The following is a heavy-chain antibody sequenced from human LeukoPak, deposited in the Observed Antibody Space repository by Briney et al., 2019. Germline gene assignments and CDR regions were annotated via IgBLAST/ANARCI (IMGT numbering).Heavy chain of an antibody. CDR3: ARDPHAQQLDDFDY. J-gene: IGHJ4*02. Sequence: PGGSLRLSCAASGFTFSSHSMNWVRQAPGKGLEWVSSISSSSSDIYYADSVKGRFTISRDNAKNSLYLQMNSLRAEDTAVYYCARDPHAQQLDDFDYWGQGTLVTVSS. CDR1: GFTFSSHS. V-gene: IGHV3-21*01. CDR2: ISSSSSDI. D-gene: IGHD6-13*01.